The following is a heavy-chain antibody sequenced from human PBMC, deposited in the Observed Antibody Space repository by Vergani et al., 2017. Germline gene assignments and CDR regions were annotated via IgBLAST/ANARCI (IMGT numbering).Heavy chain of an antibody. CDR3: ARAADSSSWYNYYYYYYMDV. Sequence: QVQLQESGPGLVKPSETLSLTCTVSGGSINSYYWSWIRQPPGKGLEWIGYIYYSGSTNYNPSLKSRVTISVDTSKNQFSLKLSSVTAADTAVYYCARAADSSSWYNYYYYYYMDVWGKGTTVTVSS. V-gene: IGHV4-59*01. D-gene: IGHD6-13*01. J-gene: IGHJ6*03. CDR1: GGSINSYY. CDR2: IYYSGST.